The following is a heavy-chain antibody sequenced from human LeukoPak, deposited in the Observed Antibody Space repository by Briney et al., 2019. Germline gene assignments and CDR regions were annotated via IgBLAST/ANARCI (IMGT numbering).Heavy chain of an antibody. D-gene: IGHD3-10*01. V-gene: IGHV1-69*13. Sequence: SVKVSCKASGGTFSSYAISWVRQAPGQGLEWMGGIIPIFGTANYAQKFQGKVTITADESTSTAYMELSSLRSEDTAVYYCAKEARDYYYYMDGWGKGTTATVSS. CDR2: IIPIFGTA. CDR1: GGTFSSYA. J-gene: IGHJ6*03. CDR3: AKEARDYYYYMDG.